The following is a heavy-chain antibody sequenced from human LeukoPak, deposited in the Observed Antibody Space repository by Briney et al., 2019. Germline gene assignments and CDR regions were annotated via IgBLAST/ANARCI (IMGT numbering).Heavy chain of an antibody. J-gene: IGHJ4*02. CDR2: INHSGST. Sequence: SETLSLTCAVYGGSFSGYYWSWIRQPPGKGLEWIGEINHSGSTSYNPSLKSRVTISVDTSKNQFSLKLSSVTAADTAVYYCARAKRSSGWYFGLLDYWGQGTLVTVSS. CDR3: ARAKRSSGWYFGLLDY. CDR1: GGSFSGYY. D-gene: IGHD6-19*01. V-gene: IGHV4-34*01.